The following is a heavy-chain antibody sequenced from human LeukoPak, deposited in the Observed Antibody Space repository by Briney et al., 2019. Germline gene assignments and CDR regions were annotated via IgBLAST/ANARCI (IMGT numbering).Heavy chain of an antibody. CDR2: AYYRSKWTI. D-gene: IGHD1-26*01. CDR1: GDSVSSNIAA. V-gene: IGHV6-1*01. Sequence: SQTLSLTCAISGDSVSSNIAAWNWIRQSPSRGLEWLGRAYYRSKWTIDYATSVRSRITINPDTSKNQFSLQLNSVTPEDTAVYYCTRQTSDSYNYYGLGVWGQGTTVTVSS. J-gene: IGHJ6*02. CDR3: TRQTSDSYNYYGLGV.